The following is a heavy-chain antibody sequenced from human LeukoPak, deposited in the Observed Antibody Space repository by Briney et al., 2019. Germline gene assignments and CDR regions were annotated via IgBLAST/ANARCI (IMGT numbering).Heavy chain of an antibody. Sequence: GGSLRLSCAASGFTFTIYSMNWVRQAPGKGLEWVSAISGSGGSTYYADSVKGRFTISRDNSKNTLYLQMNSLRAEDTAVYYCAKDSLVGLTIDYWGQGTLVTVSS. CDR1: GFTFTIYS. D-gene: IGHD1-26*01. CDR2: ISGSGGST. V-gene: IGHV3-23*01. J-gene: IGHJ4*02. CDR3: AKDSLVGLTIDY.